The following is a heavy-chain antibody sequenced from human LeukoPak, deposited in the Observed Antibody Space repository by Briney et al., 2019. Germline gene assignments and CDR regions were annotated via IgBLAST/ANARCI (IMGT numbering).Heavy chain of an antibody. J-gene: IGHJ3*02. D-gene: IGHD3-3*01. Sequence: SETLSLTCTVSGGSISSSSYYWGWIRQPPGKGLEWIGSIYYSGSTYYNPSLKSRVTISVDTSKNQFSLKLSSVTAADTAVYYCARLLRWGFLEWLSQAGDAFDIWGQGTMVTVSS. CDR2: IYYSGST. CDR3: ARLLRWGFLEWLSQAGDAFDI. V-gene: IGHV4-39*01. CDR1: GGSISSSSYY.